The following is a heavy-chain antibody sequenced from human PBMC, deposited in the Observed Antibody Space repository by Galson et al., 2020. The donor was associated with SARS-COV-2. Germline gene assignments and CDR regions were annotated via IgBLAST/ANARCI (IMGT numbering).Heavy chain of an antibody. CDR2: LNHSGST. J-gene: IGHJ6*02. CDR1: GGSFSAYY. V-gene: IGHV4-34*01. Sequence: SQTLSLTCVVNGGSFSAYYWSWIRQAPGKGLEWIGELNHSGSTNYNPSLESRVTMSVDTSKNQFSLNLTSVTAADTAVYYCARMWGLWFGELDVDGHYYGMDVWGQGTTVTVSS. D-gene: IGHD3-10*01. CDR3: ARMWGLWFGELDVDGHYYGMDV.